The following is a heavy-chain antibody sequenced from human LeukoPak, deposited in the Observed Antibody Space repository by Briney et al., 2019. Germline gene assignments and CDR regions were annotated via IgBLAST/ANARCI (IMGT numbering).Heavy chain of an antibody. CDR2: IYYSGST. V-gene: IGHV4-39*01. Sequence: SETLSLTCTVSGGSISSSSYYWGWIRQPPGKGLEWIGSIYYSGSTYYNPSLKSRVTISVDTSKNQFSLKLSSVTAADTAVYYCARLPKSAYPIAARDYWGQGTLVTVSS. CDR3: ARLPKSAYPIAARDY. J-gene: IGHJ4*02. CDR1: GGSISSSSYY. D-gene: IGHD6-25*01.